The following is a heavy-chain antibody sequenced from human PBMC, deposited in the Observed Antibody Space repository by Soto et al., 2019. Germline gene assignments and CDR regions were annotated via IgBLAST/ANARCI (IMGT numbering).Heavy chain of an antibody. CDR1: GGTFSSYA. CDR3: ARSQGGSSSLDIYYYYYYGMDA. Sequence: QVQLVQSGAEVKKPGSSVKVSCKAPGGTFSSYAISWVRQAPGQGLEWMGGIIPIFGTVKYAQKFQGRVTITADESTSTGYMELSSLRSEDTAVYYCARSQGGSSSLDIYYYYYYGMDAWGQGTTVTVSS. CDR2: IIPIFGTV. J-gene: IGHJ6*02. V-gene: IGHV1-69*01. D-gene: IGHD2-15*01.